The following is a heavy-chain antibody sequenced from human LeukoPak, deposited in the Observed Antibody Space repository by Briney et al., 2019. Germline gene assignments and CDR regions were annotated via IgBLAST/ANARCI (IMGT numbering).Heavy chain of an antibody. J-gene: IGHJ4*02. D-gene: IGHD3-10*01. V-gene: IGHV3-30*03. CDR2: ISYDGSNK. Sequence: GGSLRLSCAASGFTFSSYGMHWVRQAPGKGLEWVVVISYDGSNKYYADSVKGRFTISRDNSKNTLYLQMNSLRAEDTAVYYCARGFRFGELFDYWGQGTLVTVSS. CDR3: ARGFRFGELFDY. CDR1: GFTFSSYG.